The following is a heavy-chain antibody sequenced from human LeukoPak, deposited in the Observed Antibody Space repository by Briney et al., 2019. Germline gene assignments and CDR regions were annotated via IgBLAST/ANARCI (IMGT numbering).Heavy chain of an antibody. D-gene: IGHD5-24*01. V-gene: IGHV3-23*01. Sequence: PGGSLRLSFAASAFTFSSYAMSWVRQAPGKGLEWVSAINISGGSAYYADSVKGRFTISRDNSKNTLYLQMNNLRAEDTAVYYCAKDLGRDGSEIFDYWGQGTLVTVSS. CDR3: AKDLGRDGSEIFDY. J-gene: IGHJ4*02. CDR1: AFTFSSYA. CDR2: INISGGSA.